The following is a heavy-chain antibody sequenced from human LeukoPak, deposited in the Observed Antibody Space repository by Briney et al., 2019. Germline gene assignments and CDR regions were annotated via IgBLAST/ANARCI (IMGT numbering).Heavy chain of an antibody. D-gene: IGHD3-22*01. V-gene: IGHV4-4*02. Sequence: PSETLSLTCAVSGGSISSSNWWSWVRQPPGKGLEWIGEIYHSGSTNYNPSLKSRVTISVDTSKNQFSLKLSSVTAADTAVYYCARDGQYYDSSGYYYGWFDPWGQGTLVTVSS. J-gene: IGHJ5*02. CDR1: GGSISSSNW. CDR2: IYHSGST. CDR3: ARDGQYYDSSGYYYGWFDP.